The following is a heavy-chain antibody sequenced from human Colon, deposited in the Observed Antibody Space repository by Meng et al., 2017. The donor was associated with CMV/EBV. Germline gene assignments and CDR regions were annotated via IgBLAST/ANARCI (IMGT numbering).Heavy chain of an antibody. Sequence: ASVKVSCKASGYTFTGYYMHWVRQAPGQGLEWMAWMNFRSAGYAQKFQGRLTVTRDNSIDTAYMELSSLGSEDTAIYYCARHCVWGQQGDSWGQGTLVTVSS. CDR3: ARHCVWGQQGDS. J-gene: IGHJ4*02. CDR2: MNFRSA. CDR1: GYTFTGYY. V-gene: IGHV1-8*02. D-gene: IGHD3-16*01.